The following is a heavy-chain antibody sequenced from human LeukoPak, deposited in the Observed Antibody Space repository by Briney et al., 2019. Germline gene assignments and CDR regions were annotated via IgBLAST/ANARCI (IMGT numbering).Heavy chain of an antibody. CDR1: GYSISSGYY. CDR3: ARVGYDILTGYYRDYYYYYMDV. V-gene: IGHV4-38-2*02. D-gene: IGHD3-9*01. J-gene: IGHJ6*03. CDR2: FYHSGRT. Sequence: PSETLSLTCTVSGYSISSGYYWGWIRQPPGKGLEWIGSFYHSGRTFYNPSLKSRVTRSVDTSKNQFSLKLSSVTAADTAVYYCARVGYDILTGYYRDYYYYYMDVWGKGTTVTISS.